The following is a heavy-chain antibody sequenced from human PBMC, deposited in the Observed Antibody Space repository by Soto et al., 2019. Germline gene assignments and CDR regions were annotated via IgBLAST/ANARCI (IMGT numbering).Heavy chain of an antibody. CDR1: GGSFGGYY. CDR2: IYFRGTT. D-gene: IGHD3-22*01. Sequence: SETLSLTCAVYGGSFGGYYWSWIRQPPGKGLEWIGYIYFRGTTNYNPSLKSRVTMSADTSKNQFSLKLNSVTAADTAVYYCARMNYYDTSGYPFDYWGQGMMVTVS. V-gene: IGHV4-59*01. CDR3: ARMNYYDTSGYPFDY. J-gene: IGHJ4*02.